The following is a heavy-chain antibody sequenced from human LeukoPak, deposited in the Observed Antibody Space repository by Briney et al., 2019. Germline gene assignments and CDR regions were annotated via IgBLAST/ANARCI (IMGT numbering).Heavy chain of an antibody. CDR1: GGSFSGYY. V-gene: IGHV4-34*01. CDR3: ARTLYGSGSYSFDY. J-gene: IGHJ4*02. D-gene: IGHD3-10*01. Sequence: KPSETLSLTCAVYGGSFSGYYWSWIRQPPGKGLEWIGEINHSGSTNYNPSLKSRVTISVDTSKNQFSLKLSSVTAADTAVYYCARTLYGSGSYSFDYWGQGTLVTVSS. CDR2: INHSGST.